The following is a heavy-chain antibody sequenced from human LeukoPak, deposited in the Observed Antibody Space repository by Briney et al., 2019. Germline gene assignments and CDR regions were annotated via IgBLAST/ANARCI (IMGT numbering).Heavy chain of an antibody. CDR2: INPSGGST. CDR3: ARDLFEGAAAGEDNWFDP. D-gene: IGHD6-13*01. V-gene: IGHV1-46*01. J-gene: IGHJ5*02. CDR1: GYTFTSYY. Sequence: ASVKVSCKASGYTFTSYYMHWVRQAPGQGLEWMGIINPSGGSTSYAQKFQGRVTMTRDTSTSTVYMELSSLRSEDTAVYYCARDLFEGAAAGEDNWFDPWGEGTLVTVS.